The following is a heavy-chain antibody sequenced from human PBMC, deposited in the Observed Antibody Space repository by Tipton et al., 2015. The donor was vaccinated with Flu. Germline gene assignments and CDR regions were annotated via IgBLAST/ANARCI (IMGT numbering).Heavy chain of an antibody. J-gene: IGHJ1*01. CDR1: GYSIASDYY. D-gene: IGHD2-21*02. Sequence: TLSLTCSVSGYSIASDYYWGWIRQPPGKGLEWIGNLYHTGSTYYNPSLRSRVTILVDRSKNQFSLKMSSVTAADTAVYYCARRYCGGDCYSGYFHHWGQGTQVSVS. CDR3: ARRYCGGDCYSGYFHH. V-gene: IGHV4-38-2*01. CDR2: LYHTGST.